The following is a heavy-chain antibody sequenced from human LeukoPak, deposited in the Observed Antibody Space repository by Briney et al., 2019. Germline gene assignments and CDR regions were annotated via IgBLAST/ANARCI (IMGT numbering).Heavy chain of an antibody. J-gene: IGHJ4*02. Sequence: GGSLRLSCTASGFTFGDYAMSWVRQAPGKGLEWVGFIRSKAYGGTTEYAASVKGRFTISRDDSKNIAYLQMNSLKTEDTAVYYCTSVDYYDSRGEYYFDYWGQGTLVTVSS. CDR2: IRSKAYGGTT. CDR3: TSVDYYDSRGEYYFDY. D-gene: IGHD3-22*01. V-gene: IGHV3-49*04. CDR1: GFTFGDYA.